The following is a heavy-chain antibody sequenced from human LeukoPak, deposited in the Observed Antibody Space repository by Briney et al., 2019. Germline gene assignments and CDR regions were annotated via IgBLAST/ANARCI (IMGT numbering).Heavy chain of an antibody. D-gene: IGHD3/OR15-3a*01. CDR1: GFIFSSYW. Sequence: GGSLRLSCAASGFIFSSYWMSWVRQAPGKGLEWVANIKQDGSEKYYVDSVKGRFTISRDNAKNSLYLQMNSLRAEDTAVYYCARGGGTGYNNWFDPWGQGTLVTVSS. CDR3: ARGGGTGYNNWFDP. V-gene: IGHV3-7*01. CDR2: IKQDGSEK. J-gene: IGHJ5*02.